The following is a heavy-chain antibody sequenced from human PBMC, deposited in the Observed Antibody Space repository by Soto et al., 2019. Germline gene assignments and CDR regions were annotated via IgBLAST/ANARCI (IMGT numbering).Heavy chain of an antibody. CDR1: GGSFSNYY. Sequence: QVQLQQWGAGLLRPSETLSLTCAVYGGSFSNYYWTWVRQPPGKGLEWIGEINHRGSTSYNPSLTRRVTVSLETSKSQFSLKLTSVTAADTAVYYCARILLERRRFDYWGQGTLVTVSS. V-gene: IGHV4-34*01. CDR2: INHRGST. D-gene: IGHD1-1*01. J-gene: IGHJ4*02. CDR3: ARILLERRRFDY.